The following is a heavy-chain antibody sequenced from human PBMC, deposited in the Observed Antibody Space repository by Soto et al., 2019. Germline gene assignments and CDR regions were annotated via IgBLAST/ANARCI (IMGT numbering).Heavy chain of an antibody. J-gene: IGHJ4*02. CDR2: ISGSGGST. V-gene: IGHV3-23*01. CDR1: GFTFSSYA. CDR3: AKKFNYDFWSGYI. D-gene: IGHD3-3*01. Sequence: GGSLRLSCAASGFTFSSYAVSWVRQAPGKGLEWVSAISGSGGSTYYADSVKGRFTISRDNSKNTLYLQMNSLRAEDTAVYYCAKKFNYDFWSGYIWGQGTLVTVSS.